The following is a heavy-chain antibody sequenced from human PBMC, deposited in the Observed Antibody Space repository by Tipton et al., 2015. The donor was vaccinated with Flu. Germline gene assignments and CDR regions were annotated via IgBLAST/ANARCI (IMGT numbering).Heavy chain of an antibody. CDR3: ARDDGDYGLGSYHYYYGMDV. V-gene: IGHV4-61*02. D-gene: IGHD3-10*01. J-gene: IGHJ6*02. CDR1: GDSISSGTYY. CDR2: VYTSGST. Sequence: TLSLTCTVSGDSISSGTYYWSWIRQPAGKGLEWIGRVYTSGSTNYNPSLRSRVTISVDTSKNQFSLKLSSVTAADTAVYYSARDDGDYGLGSYHYYYGMDVWGQGTTVTVSS.